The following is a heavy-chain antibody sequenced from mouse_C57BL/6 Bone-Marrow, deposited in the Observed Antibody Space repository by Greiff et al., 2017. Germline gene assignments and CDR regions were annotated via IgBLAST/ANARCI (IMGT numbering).Heavy chain of an antibody. CDR3: ARQGGYYVWYFDV. D-gene: IGHD2-3*01. CDR1: GFTFSDYY. J-gene: IGHJ1*03. Sequence: EVKVVESGGGLVQPGGSLKLSCAASGFTFSDYYMYWVRQTPEKRLEWVAYISNGGGSTYYPDTVKGRFTISRDNAKNTLYLQMSRLKSEDTAMYYCARQGGYYVWYFDVWGTGTTVTVSS. CDR2: ISNGGGST. V-gene: IGHV5-12*01.